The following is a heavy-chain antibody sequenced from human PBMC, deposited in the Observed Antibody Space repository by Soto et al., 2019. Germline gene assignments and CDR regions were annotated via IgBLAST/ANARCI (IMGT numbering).Heavy chain of an antibody. CDR1: GGSFSGYY. J-gene: IGHJ3*02. Sequence: QVQLQQWGAGLLKPSETLSLTCAVYGGSFSGYYWSWIRQPPGKGLEWIGEINHSGSTNYNASLKSRVTISVDTSKNQFSLKLSCVTAAVTAVYYCARWIRYFDWLKAFDIWGQGTMVTVSS. D-gene: IGHD3-9*01. V-gene: IGHV4-34*01. CDR3: ARWIRYFDWLKAFDI. CDR2: INHSGST.